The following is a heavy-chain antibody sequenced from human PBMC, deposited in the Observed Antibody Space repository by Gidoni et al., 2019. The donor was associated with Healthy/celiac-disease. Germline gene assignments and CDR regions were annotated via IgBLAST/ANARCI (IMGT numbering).Heavy chain of an antibody. V-gene: IGHV3-48*03. D-gene: IGHD3-22*01. CDR2: ISSSGSTI. CDR3: ASLYDSSGYYPMRFDY. J-gene: IGHJ4*02. CDR1: GFTFSSYE. Sequence: EVQLVESGGGLVQPGGSLRLSCAASGFTFSSYEMNWVRQAPGKGLEWVSSISSSGSTIYYADAVKGRFTISRDNAKNSLYLQMNSLRAEDTAVYYCASLYDSSGYYPMRFDYWGQGTLVTVSS.